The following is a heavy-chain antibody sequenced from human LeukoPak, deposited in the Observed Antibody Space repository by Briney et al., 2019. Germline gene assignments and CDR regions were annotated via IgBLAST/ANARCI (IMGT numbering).Heavy chain of an antibody. CDR1: GFTFSSKW. J-gene: IGHJ4*02. Sequence: GGSLRLSCAASGFTFSSKWMSWVRQAPGKGLEWVGNIKKDGSDKYYVDSVKGRFTISRDNAKTSLYLQMNSLRAEDTAVYYCARDLSGVTGYTYGRGIDYWGQGTLVTVSS. CDR3: ARDLSGVTGYTYGRGIDY. D-gene: IGHD5-18*01. V-gene: IGHV3-7*01. CDR2: IKKDGSDK.